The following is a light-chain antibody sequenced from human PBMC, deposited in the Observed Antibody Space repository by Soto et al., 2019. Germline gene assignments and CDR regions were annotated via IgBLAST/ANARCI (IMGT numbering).Light chain of an antibody. J-gene: IGKJ3*01. V-gene: IGKV1-13*02. CDR2: GAS. CDR1: HGIGSA. CDR3: QYSRHLPL. Sequence: AVQLTQSPSSLSASVGDRVTITCRASHGIGSALAWYQQKPGKAPKLLIYGASSLQSGVPSRFSGGGSGTHFSFTISGLQPEDIATYYCQYSRHLPLFGPGTKVDMK.